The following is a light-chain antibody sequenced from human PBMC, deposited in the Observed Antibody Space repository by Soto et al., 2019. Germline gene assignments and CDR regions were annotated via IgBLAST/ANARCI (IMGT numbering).Light chain of an antibody. CDR1: GSDVGDNNY. CDR3: SSYLSVTTPFYV. Sequence: QSVLTQPASVSGSPGQSITISCTGTGSDVGDNNYVSWHQQRPGTAPKLIIYEVSDRPSGVSSRFSGSKSGNTASLTISGLQPEDEGDYYCSSYLSVTTPFYVFGTGTKVTVL. V-gene: IGLV2-14*01. J-gene: IGLJ1*01. CDR2: EVS.